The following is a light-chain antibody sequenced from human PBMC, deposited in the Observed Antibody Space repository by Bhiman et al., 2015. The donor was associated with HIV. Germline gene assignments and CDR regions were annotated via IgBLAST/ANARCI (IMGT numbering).Light chain of an antibody. CDR1: SSDVGGYNY. J-gene: IGLJ3*02. V-gene: IGLV2-14*03. Sequence: QSALTQPASVSGSPGQSITISCTGTSSDVGGYNYVSWYQQYPGKAPKLMIYDVSNRPSGVPNRFSGSKSDNTASLTISGLQAEDEADYYCQSYDSSLSAWVFGGGTKLTVL. CDR2: DVS. CDR3: QSYDSSLSAWV.